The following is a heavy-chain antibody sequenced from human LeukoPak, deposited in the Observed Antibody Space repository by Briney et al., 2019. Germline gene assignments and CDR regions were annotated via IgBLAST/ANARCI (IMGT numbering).Heavy chain of an antibody. CDR3: ARVAYDYVWGSYRDHLDY. J-gene: IGHJ4*02. D-gene: IGHD3-16*02. CDR2: IKEDGSEE. CDR1: GFTFSSYW. V-gene: IGHV3-7*01. Sequence: GGSLRLSCAASGFTFSSYWMSWVRQAPGKGLECVANIKEDGSEEYYVDSVKGRFSISRDNAKNSLYLQMNSLRAEDTAVYYCARVAYDYVWGSYRDHLDYWGQGTLVTVSS.